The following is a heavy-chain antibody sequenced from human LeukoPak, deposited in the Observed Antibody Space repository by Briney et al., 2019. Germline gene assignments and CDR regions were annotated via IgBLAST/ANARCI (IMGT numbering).Heavy chain of an antibody. CDR1: GFTFDDYA. CDR2: ISWNSGSI. V-gene: IGHV3-9*03. D-gene: IGHD5-12*01. J-gene: IGHJ3*02. Sequence: GGSLRLSCAASGFTFDDYAMHWVRQAPGKGLEWVSGISWNSGSIGYADSVKGRFTISRDNAKNSLYRQMNSLRAEDMALYYSTKASYEGALDIGGQRTSVTVSS. CDR3: TKASYEGALDI.